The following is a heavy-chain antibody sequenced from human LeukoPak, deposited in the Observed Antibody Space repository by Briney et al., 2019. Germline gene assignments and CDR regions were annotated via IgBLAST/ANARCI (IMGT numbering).Heavy chain of an antibody. J-gene: IGHJ4*02. Sequence: PSETLSLTCTVSGGSISSSYWTWIRQPPGKGLEWIGFIYYSGSTNYNPSLKSRVIISVDTSKNQFSLKLSSVTAADTAVYYCARGNYYYGSGSWEYYFDYWGQGTLVTVSS. CDR2: IYYSGST. V-gene: IGHV4-59*01. CDR1: GGSISSSY. CDR3: ARGNYYYGSGSWEYYFDY. D-gene: IGHD3-10*01.